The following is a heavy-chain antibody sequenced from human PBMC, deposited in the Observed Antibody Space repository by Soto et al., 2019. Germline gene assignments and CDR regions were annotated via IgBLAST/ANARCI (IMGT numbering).Heavy chain of an antibody. CDR2: IYSGGST. CDR3: ARDFSGDYSSGEYYYYYMDV. J-gene: IGHJ6*03. V-gene: IGHV3-66*01. Sequence: GGSMELSFAACRLSVCINYIGWFLQTPGKGLEWVSVIYSGGSTYYADSVKGRFTISRDNSKNTLYLQMNSLRAEDTAVYYCARDFSGDYSSGEYYYYYMDVWGKGTTVTVSS. CDR1: RLSVCINY. D-gene: IGHD6-19*01.